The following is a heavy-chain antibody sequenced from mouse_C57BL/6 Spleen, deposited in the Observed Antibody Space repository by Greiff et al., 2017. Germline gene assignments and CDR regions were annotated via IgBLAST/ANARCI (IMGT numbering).Heavy chain of an antibody. CDR1: GFTFSDYY. CDR3: ARDGMITYAMDY. Sequence: EVQLVESEGGLVQPGSSMKLSCTASGFTFSDYYMAWVRQVPEKGLEWVANINYDGSSTYYLDSLKSRFIISRDNAKNILYLQMSSLKSEDTATYYCARDGMITYAMDYWGQGTSVTVSS. V-gene: IGHV5-16*01. J-gene: IGHJ4*01. CDR2: INYDGSST. D-gene: IGHD2-4*01.